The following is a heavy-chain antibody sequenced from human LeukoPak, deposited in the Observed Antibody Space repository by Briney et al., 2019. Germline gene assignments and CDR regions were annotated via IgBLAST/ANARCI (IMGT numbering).Heavy chain of an antibody. CDR2: ISYDGSKK. D-gene: IGHD4-23*01. Sequence: DPGPSLRLSCEAAGFTFRNFGTHSARQAPGKGLEWLADISYDGSKKRYVESLKGRFTISRDDSKDTVFLQMNSLTTEDTAVYYCAKGIRGYGGADHWGQGILVIVSS. V-gene: IGHV3-30*18. J-gene: IGHJ4*02. CDR1: GFTFRNFG. CDR3: AKGIRGYGGADH.